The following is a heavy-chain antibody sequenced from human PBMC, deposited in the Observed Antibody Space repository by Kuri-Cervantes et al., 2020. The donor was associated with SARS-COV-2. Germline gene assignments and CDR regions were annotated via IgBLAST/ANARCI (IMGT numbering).Heavy chain of an antibody. CDR1: GGSISSNW. Sequence: GSLRLSCVVSGGSISSNWWTWVRHPPGKGLEWIGEIYHSGSTNYSPSLGGRATISLDKSKNQFSLKLSSVTAADTAVYYCAGSITGTTVPGGFDYWGQGTLVTVSS. D-gene: IGHD1-7*01. CDR2: IYHSGST. V-gene: IGHV4-4*02. CDR3: AGSITGTTVPGGFDY. J-gene: IGHJ4*02.